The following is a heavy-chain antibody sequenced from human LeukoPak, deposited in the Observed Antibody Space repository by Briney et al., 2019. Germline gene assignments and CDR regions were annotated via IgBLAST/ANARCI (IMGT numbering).Heavy chain of an antibody. CDR2: ISACNGNT. V-gene: IGHV1-18*01. Sequence: ASVTVSFKASVYTFTSYGISWVRQAPGQGLEWMGWISACNGNTNYAQKLQGRVTMTTDTSTSTAYMELRSLRSDDTAVYYCARGPPVVVAAKHYYYYMDVWGKGTTVTVSS. J-gene: IGHJ6*03. CDR1: VYTFTSYG. D-gene: IGHD2-15*01. CDR3: ARGPPVVVAAKHYYYYMDV.